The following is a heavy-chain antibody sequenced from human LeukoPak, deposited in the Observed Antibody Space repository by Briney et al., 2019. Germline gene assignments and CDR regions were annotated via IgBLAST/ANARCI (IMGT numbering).Heavy chain of an antibody. D-gene: IGHD6-6*01. CDR2: TYYSGST. J-gene: IGHJ5*02. CDR3: ARDKGISSAIDL. CDR1: GGSISSYY. V-gene: IGHV4-59*01. Sequence: TSETLSLTCSVSGGSISSYYWSWIRQPPGKGLEWIGYTYYSGSTNYNPSLESRVTMSVDTSKNQFSLKLSSVTAADTAVYYCARDKGISSAIDLWGQGTLVTVSS.